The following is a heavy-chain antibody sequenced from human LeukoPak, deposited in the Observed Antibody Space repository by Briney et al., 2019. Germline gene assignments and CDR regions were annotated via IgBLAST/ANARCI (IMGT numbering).Heavy chain of an antibody. D-gene: IGHD2-8*01. Sequence: GGSLRLSCAASGFTFSSYSMNWVRQAPGKWLEWVSFIRFDGSNKYYADSVKGRFTISRDNAKNSLYLQMNSLRAEDTAVYYCASMLRSFYFDYWGQGTLVTVSS. CDR2: IRFDGSNK. CDR1: GFTFSSYS. J-gene: IGHJ4*02. CDR3: ASMLRSFYFDY. V-gene: IGHV3-30*02.